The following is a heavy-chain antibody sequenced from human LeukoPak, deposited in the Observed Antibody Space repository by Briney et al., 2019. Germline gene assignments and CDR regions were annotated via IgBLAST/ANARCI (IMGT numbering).Heavy chain of an antibody. J-gene: IGHJ2*01. Sequence: PSETLSLTCTVSGGSISSYYWSWIRQPPGKGLEWLGYIYYSGSTNYNPSLKSRVTISVDTSKNQFSLKLSSVTGADTAVYYCARVHEQQLVLRSDWYFDLWGRGTLVTVSS. D-gene: IGHD6-13*01. CDR2: IYYSGST. CDR1: GGSISSYY. V-gene: IGHV4-59*01. CDR3: ARVHEQQLVLRSDWYFDL.